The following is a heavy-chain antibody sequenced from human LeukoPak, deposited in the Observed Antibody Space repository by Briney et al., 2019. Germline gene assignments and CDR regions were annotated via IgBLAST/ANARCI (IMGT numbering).Heavy chain of an antibody. CDR3: AKDTIRGVITYYFDY. Sequence: PGGSLRLSCVASGFSIDDHAMHWVRQGPGKGLEWVSTISWNSVNLNYADSVKGRFTISRDNSKNTLYLQMNSLRAEDTAVYYCAKDTIRGVITYYFDYWGQGTLVTVSS. CDR2: ISWNSVNL. V-gene: IGHV3-9*01. D-gene: IGHD3-10*01. J-gene: IGHJ4*02. CDR1: GFSIDDHA.